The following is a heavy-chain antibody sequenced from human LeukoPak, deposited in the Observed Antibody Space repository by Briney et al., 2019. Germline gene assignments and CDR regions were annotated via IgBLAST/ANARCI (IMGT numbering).Heavy chain of an antibody. Sequence: PGGTLRLSCTASGFTFSDFHRRWIRQAPGKGLEGVSHISGSAYAIHHPGSVKGRFTISRDNAKNSLYLQMNSLRVEDSAVYYCARLSGTYSRGGDHWGQGTLVTVSS. V-gene: IGHV3-11*01. J-gene: IGHJ4*02. CDR2: ISGSAYAI. D-gene: IGHD1-26*01. CDR3: ARLSGTYSRGGDH. CDR1: GFTFSDFH.